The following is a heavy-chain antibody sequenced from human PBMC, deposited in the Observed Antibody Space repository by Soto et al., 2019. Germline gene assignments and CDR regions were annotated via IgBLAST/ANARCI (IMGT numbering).Heavy chain of an antibody. Sequence: QVQLVQSGAEVKKTGASVKVSCKASGYTFTAYGLTWVRQAPGQGLQWMGWISAHNGNTNYAQKLQGRVTMTTDTSTSTAYMELRGLRSDDTAVYYCAMGVSAPPYYYYYMDVWGKGTTVTVSS. D-gene: IGHD2-15*01. J-gene: IGHJ6*03. CDR2: ISAHNGNT. CDR1: GYTFTAYG. V-gene: IGHV1-18*01. CDR3: AMGVSAPPYYYYYMDV.